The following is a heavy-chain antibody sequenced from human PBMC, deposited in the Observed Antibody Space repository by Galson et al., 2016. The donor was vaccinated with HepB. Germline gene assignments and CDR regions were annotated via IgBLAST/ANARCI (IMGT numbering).Heavy chain of an antibody. CDR3: ARSNRINMIIVPNPYGFDI. CDR1: GGTFSNYG. J-gene: IGHJ3*02. D-gene: IGHD3-22*01. CDR2: IIPIFGTA. Sequence: SVKVSCKASGGTFSNYGVSWVRQAPEQGLEWMGGIIPIFGTANYAQKFQGRVTITADKSTKTAYMELSSLKSEDTAVYYCARSNRINMIIVPNPYGFDIWGQGTMGTVSS. V-gene: IGHV1-69*06.